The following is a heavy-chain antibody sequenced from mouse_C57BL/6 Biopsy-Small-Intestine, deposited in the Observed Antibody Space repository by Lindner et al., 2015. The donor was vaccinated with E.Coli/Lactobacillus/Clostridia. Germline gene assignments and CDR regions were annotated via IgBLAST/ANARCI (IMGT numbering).Heavy chain of an antibody. D-gene: IGHD1-1*01. Sequence: EVQLQESGGDLVKPGGSLKLSCAASGFTFSSYGMSWVRQTPDKRLEWVATISSGGSYTYYPDSVKGRFTISRDNAKNTLYLQMSSLKSEDTAMYYCARHRFITTVVYYAMDYWGQGTSVTVSS. CDR2: ISSGGSYT. V-gene: IGHV5-6*01. CDR3: ARHRFITTVVYYAMDY. CDR1: GFTFSSYG. J-gene: IGHJ4*01.